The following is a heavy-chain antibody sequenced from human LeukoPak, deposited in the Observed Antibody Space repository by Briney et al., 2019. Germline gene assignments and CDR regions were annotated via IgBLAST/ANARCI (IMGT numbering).Heavy chain of an antibody. CDR1: GFTFSSYA. V-gene: IGHV3-30*04. J-gene: IGHJ6*04. CDR2: ISYDGSNK. Sequence: GGSLRLSCAASGFTFSSYAMHWVRQAPGKGLEWVAVISYDGSNKYYADSVEGRFTISRDNSKNTLYLQMNSLRAEDTAVYYCARGRYGSGSKRGMDVWGKGTTVTVSS. CDR3: ARGRYGSGSKRGMDV. D-gene: IGHD3-10*01.